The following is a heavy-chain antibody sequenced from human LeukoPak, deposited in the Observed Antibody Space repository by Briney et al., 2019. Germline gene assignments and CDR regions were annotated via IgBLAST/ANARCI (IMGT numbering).Heavy chain of an antibody. CDR3: ARAPGYSYGSDY. CDR2: INHSGST. Sequence: PSETLSLTCAVYGGSFSGYYWSWIRQPPGKGLEWIGEINHSGSTNYNPSLKSRVTISVDTSKNQFSLKLSSVTAADAAVHYCARAPGYSYGSDYWGQGTLVTVSS. V-gene: IGHV4-34*01. J-gene: IGHJ4*02. CDR1: GGSFSGYY. D-gene: IGHD5-18*01.